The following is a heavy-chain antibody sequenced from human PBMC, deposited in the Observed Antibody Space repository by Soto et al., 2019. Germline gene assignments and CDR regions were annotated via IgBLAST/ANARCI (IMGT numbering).Heavy chain of an antibody. CDR1: GFTFSSYA. J-gene: IGHJ4*02. D-gene: IGHD6-19*01. CDR2: ISGSGGNT. CDR3: AKCAGSGWYPDY. V-gene: IGHV3-23*01. Sequence: EVQLLESAGGLVQPGGSLSLSCPASGFTFSSYAMRWVRQAPGKGLEWVSAISGSGGNTYYADSVKGRFTISRDNSKNTLFLQLNSLRAEDTAVYYCAKCAGSGWYPDYWGQGTLVTVSS.